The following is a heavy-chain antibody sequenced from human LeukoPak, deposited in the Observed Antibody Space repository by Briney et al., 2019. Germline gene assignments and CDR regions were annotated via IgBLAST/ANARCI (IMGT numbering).Heavy chain of an antibody. CDR3: ARMSSHCSGGSRYAVIDY. V-gene: IGHV4-4*07. CDR2: IYTSGST. Sequence: SETLSLTCTVSGGSISSYYWSWIRQPAGKGLEWIGRIYTSGSTNYNPSLKSRVTMSVDTSKNQFSLKLSSVTAADTAVYYCARMSSHCSGGSRYAVIDYWGQGTLVTVSS. D-gene: IGHD2-15*01. J-gene: IGHJ4*02. CDR1: GGSISSYY.